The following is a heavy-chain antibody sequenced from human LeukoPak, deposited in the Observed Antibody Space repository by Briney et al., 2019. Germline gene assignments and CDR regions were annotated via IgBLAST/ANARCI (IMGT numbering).Heavy chain of an antibody. CDR3: ARDPGLGGSIAAAGTRGGLTLDY. Sequence: GGSLRLSCAASGFSFSSTWMTWVRQPPAKGLERVANINKDGSEKYYVDSVKGRFTISRDNAKNSLYLQMTSLRAEDTAVYYCARDPGLGGSIAAAGTRGGLTLDYWGQGTLVTVSS. D-gene: IGHD6-13*01. CDR2: INKDGSEK. J-gene: IGHJ4*02. V-gene: IGHV3-7*01. CDR1: GFSFSSTW.